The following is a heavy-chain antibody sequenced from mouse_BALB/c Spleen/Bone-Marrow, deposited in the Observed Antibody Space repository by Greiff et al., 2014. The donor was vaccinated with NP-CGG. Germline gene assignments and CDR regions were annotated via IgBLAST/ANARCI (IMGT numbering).Heavy chain of an antibody. V-gene: IGHV14-3*02. Sequence: VQLKESGAELVKPGASVKLSCTASGFNIKDTYMHWVKQRPEQGLEWIGRIDPANGNTKYDPKFQGKATITADTSSNTAYLQLSSLTSEDTAVYYCASYYYGSSSFAYWGQGTLVTVPA. J-gene: IGHJ3*01. D-gene: IGHD1-1*01. CDR3: ASYYYGSSSFAY. CDR1: GFNIKDTY. CDR2: IDPANGNT.